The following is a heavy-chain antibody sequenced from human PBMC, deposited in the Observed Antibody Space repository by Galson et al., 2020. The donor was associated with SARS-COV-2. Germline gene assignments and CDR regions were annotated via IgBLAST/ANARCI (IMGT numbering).Heavy chain of an antibody. CDR1: GDSINNNNYY. CDR2: IYYRGDT. CDR3: ATQIVRDGYNI. V-gene: IGHV4-39*01. J-gene: IGHJ4*02. D-gene: IGHD5-12*01. Sequence: ETSETLSLTCTVSGDSINNNNYYWAWIRQPPEKGLEWIGSIYYRGDTYYNPSLKSRVTISAATSKNQFSLKRSSVTAADTAVYYCATQIVRDGYNIWGQGTLVTVSS.